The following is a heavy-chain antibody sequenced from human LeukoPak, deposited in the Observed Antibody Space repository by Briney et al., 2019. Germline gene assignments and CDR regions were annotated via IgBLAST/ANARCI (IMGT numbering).Heavy chain of an antibody. CDR2: VSSDGNSK. Sequence: GGSLRLSCAATGFTFSNYAMHWVRQAPGKGLEWVAVVSSDGNSKYYADSMKGRFTISRDNSKNTLYLQINSLRADDTAVFYCAKDGGRAAAGTVDSWGQGALVTVSS. CDR3: AKDGGRAAAGTVDS. CDR1: GFTFSNYA. D-gene: IGHD6-13*01. V-gene: IGHV3-30*18. J-gene: IGHJ4*02.